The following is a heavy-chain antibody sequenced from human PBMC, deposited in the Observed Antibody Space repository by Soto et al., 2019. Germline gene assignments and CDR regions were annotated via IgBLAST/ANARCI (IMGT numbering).Heavy chain of an antibody. Sequence: QVQLVQSGAEVKKPGSSVKVSCKASVGTFSSYTIGWVRQAPGQGLEWMGRIIPILGIANYAQKFQGRVTITADKSTSTAYMELSSLRSEDTAVYYCAIVVVTATLYYFDYWGQGTLVTVSS. CDR3: AIVVVTATLYYFDY. CDR2: IIPILGIA. D-gene: IGHD2-21*02. J-gene: IGHJ4*02. V-gene: IGHV1-69*02. CDR1: VGTFSSYT.